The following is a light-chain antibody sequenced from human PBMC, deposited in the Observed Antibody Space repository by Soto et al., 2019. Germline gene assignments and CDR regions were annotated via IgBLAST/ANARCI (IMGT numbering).Light chain of an antibody. V-gene: IGKV3-11*01. CDR1: QSVSSY. CDR3: QQYSSSLIT. CDR2: DAS. Sequence: EIVLTQSPSTLSLSPVERSTLSCRASQSVSSYLAWYQQKPGQAPRLLIYDASVRATGIPARFSGSGSGTDFTLTISRLEPEDFAVYYCQQYSSSLITFGQGTRLEIK. J-gene: IGKJ5*01.